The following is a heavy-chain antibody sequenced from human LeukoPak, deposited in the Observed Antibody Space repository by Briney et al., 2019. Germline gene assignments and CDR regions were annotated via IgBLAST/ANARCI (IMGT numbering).Heavy chain of an antibody. CDR2: IWYDGGNK. CDR1: GFTFSSYG. D-gene: IGHD6-6*01. Sequence: QPGGSLRLSCAASGFTFSSYGTHWVRQAPGKGLEWVAVIWYDGGNKYYADSVKGRFTISRDNSKNTLYLQMNSLRAEDTAVYYCARAGIAARRGYFDYWGQGTLVTVSS. CDR3: ARAGIAARRGYFDY. V-gene: IGHV3-33*01. J-gene: IGHJ4*02.